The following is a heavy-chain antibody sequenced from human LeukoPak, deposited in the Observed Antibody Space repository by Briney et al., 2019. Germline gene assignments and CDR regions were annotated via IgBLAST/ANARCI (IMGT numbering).Heavy chain of an antibody. CDR1: GFTFTSYT. V-gene: IGHV3-23*01. CDR2: ISGSGDNT. D-gene: IGHD3-22*01. CDR3: AKDQSPTYYYDSSAQKEGFDY. Sequence: GGSLRLSCAASGFTFTSYTMSWVRQAPGKGLEWVSTISGSGDNTYYADSVKGRFTISSDNSKNTLYLQMNSLRVEDTAVYYYAKDQSPTYYYDSSAQKEGFDYWGQGTLVTVSS. J-gene: IGHJ4*02.